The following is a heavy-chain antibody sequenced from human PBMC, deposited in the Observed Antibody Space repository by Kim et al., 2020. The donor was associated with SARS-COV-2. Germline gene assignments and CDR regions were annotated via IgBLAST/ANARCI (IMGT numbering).Heavy chain of an antibody. CDR1: GGSISSSSYY. J-gene: IGHJ5*02. V-gene: IGHV4-39*07. Sequence: SETLSLTCTVSGGSISSSSYYWGWIRQPPGKGLEWIGSIYYSGSTYYNPSLKSRVTISVDTSKNQFSLKLSSVTAADTAVYYCARDPVLTGYFPSTWGQG. CDR3: ARDPVLTGYFPST. D-gene: IGHD3-9*01. CDR2: IYYSGST.